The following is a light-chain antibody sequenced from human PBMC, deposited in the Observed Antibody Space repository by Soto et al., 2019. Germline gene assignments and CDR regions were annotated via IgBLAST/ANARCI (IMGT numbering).Light chain of an antibody. CDR2: GAS. Sequence: EIVMTQSPATLSVSPGERATLSCRASQSVSSNLAWYQQKPGQAPRLLIYGASTRAHGIPARFSGSWSGTEFTLTISSLQSEDFAVYYCQQYNNWPPGAFGQGTKVEIK. V-gene: IGKV3-15*01. CDR1: QSVSSN. CDR3: QQYNNWPPGA. J-gene: IGKJ1*01.